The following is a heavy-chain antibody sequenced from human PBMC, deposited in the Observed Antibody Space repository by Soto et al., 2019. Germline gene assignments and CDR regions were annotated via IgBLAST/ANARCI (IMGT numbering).Heavy chain of an antibody. D-gene: IGHD1-1*01. J-gene: IGHJ4*02. CDR3: ARDAELPGEADRFDY. V-gene: IGHV4-4*02. CDR2: VYHNGLT. CDR1: GDSIGSNVW. Sequence: SETLSLTCDVSGDSIGSNVWWSWVRQPPGKGLEWIGEVYHNGLTDYNPSLRGRATMPADMSKNQFSLRVTSVTDADTAIYYCARDAELPGEADRFDYWGQGALVTVSS.